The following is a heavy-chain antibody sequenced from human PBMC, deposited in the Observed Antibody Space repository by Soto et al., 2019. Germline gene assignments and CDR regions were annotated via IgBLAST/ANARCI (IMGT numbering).Heavy chain of an antibody. Sequence: QVQLVQSGAEVKKPGASVKVSCKASGYTFTSYDINWVRQATGQGLEWMGWMNPNSGNTGYAQKFQGRVTMTRNNSISTAYMELSSLRSEDTAVYYCARGRSRRSWYPYNWFDPWGQGTLVTGSS. J-gene: IGHJ5*02. CDR2: MNPNSGNT. CDR1: GYTFTSYD. V-gene: IGHV1-8*01. D-gene: IGHD6-13*01. CDR3: ARGRSRRSWYPYNWFDP.